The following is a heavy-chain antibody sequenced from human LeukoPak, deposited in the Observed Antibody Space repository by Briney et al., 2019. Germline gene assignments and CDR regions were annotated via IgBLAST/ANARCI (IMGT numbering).Heavy chain of an antibody. D-gene: IGHD6-6*01. Sequence: SETLSLTCTVSGYSISSGYYWGWIRRPPGKGLEWIGSIYHSGSTYYNPSLKSRVTISVDTSKNQFSLKLSSVTAADTAVYYCARDPPIYSSSSDADYWGQGTLVTVSS. CDR1: GYSISSGYY. V-gene: IGHV4-38-2*02. CDR2: IYHSGST. CDR3: ARDPPIYSSSSDADY. J-gene: IGHJ4*02.